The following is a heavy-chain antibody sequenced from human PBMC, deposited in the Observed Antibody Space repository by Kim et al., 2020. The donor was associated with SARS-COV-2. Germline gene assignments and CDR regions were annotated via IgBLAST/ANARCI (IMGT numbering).Heavy chain of an antibody. V-gene: IGHV4-39*06. J-gene: IGHJ6*02. D-gene: IGHD3-10*01. CDR3: ARDGSGSYYTYGMDV. Sequence: SLKSRVTISLDTSKNQFALKLNTVTAADTAVYYCARDGSGSYYTYGMDVWGQGNTVTVSS.